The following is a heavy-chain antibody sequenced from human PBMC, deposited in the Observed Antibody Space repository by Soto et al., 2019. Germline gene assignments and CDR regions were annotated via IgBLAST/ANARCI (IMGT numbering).Heavy chain of an antibody. J-gene: IGHJ4*02. Sequence: QVHLVQSGAEVKKPGASVKVSCKGSGYAFTTYGITWVRQAPGQGLEWMGWISAHNGNTNYAQKRQGRVTVTRDTSTSTAYMELXSLXXXXXXXXYCARGRYGDYWGQGALVTVSS. CDR3: ARGRYGDY. CDR2: ISAHNGNT. D-gene: IGHD1-1*01. V-gene: IGHV1-18*01. CDR1: GYAFTTYG.